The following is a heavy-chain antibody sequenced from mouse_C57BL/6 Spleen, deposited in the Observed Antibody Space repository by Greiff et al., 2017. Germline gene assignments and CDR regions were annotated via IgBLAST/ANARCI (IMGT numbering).Heavy chain of an antibody. D-gene: IGHD1-1*01. J-gene: IGHJ1*03. CDR3: ARHEDLSPPTVVGEGYFDV. CDR2: FYPGSGSI. Sequence: QVQLQQSGAELVKPGASVKLSCKASGYTFTEYTIHWVKQRSGQGLEWIGWFYPGSGSIKYNEKFKDKATLTADKSSSTVYMELSRLTSEDSAVYFWARHEDLSPPTVVGEGYFDVWGTGTTVTVSS. CDR1: GYTFTEYT. V-gene: IGHV1-62-2*01.